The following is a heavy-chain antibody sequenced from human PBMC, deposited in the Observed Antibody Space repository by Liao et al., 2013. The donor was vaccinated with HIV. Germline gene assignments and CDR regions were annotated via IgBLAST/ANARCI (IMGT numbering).Heavy chain of an antibody. D-gene: IGHD2-15*01. CDR1: GASIGPYY. CDR3: ARVMKTCSGFDCHHGGINY. CDR2: IYTSGST. J-gene: IGHJ4*02. V-gene: IGHV4-4*07. Sequence: QLQLQESGPGLVKPSETLSLTCSVSGASIGPYYWSWIRQPAGKGLEWIGRIYTSGSTNYNPPFKSRVTMSQDSSKTQFSLKLSSVTAADTAVYYCARVMKTCSGFDCHHGGINYWGEGTLVTVSS.